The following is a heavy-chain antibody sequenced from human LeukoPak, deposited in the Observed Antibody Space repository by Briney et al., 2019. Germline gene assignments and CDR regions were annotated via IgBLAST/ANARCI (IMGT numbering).Heavy chain of an antibody. J-gene: IGHJ2*01. V-gene: IGHV4-59*01. CDR3: ARSTAMVVNWYFDL. Sequence: PSETPSLTCTVSGGSISDYYWNWIRQPPGKGLEWIGYIYYSGSTNYNPSLKSRVTISVDTSKNQFSLKLSSVTAADTAVYYCARSTAMVVNWYFDLWGRGTLVTVSS. D-gene: IGHD5-18*01. CDR1: GGSISDYY. CDR2: IYYSGST.